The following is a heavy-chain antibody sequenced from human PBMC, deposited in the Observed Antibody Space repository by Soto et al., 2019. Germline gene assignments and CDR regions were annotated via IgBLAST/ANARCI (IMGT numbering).Heavy chain of an antibody. J-gene: IGHJ4*02. CDR1: GFTFSSYA. CDR3: AKRPLTGAGDYDYFDY. Sequence: GGSLRLSCAASGFTFSSYAMSWVRQAPGKGLEWVSAISGSGGSTYYADSVKGRFTISRDNSKNTLYLQMNSLRAEDTAVYYCAKRPLTGAGDYDYFDYWGQGTLVTVSS. D-gene: IGHD4-17*01. CDR2: ISGSGGST. V-gene: IGHV3-23*01.